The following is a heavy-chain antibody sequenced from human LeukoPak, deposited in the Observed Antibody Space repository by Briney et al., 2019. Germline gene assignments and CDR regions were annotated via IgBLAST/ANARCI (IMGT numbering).Heavy chain of an antibody. V-gene: IGHV3-30*03. CDR3: AREWGSAEIIDY. CDR1: GFTFSSYG. Sequence: GGSLRLSCADSGFTFSSYGMHWVRQAPGKGREWGAVISYDGSNKYYADSVKGRFTISRDNAKNSLYLQMNSLRAEDTAVYYCAREWGSAEIIDYWGQGTLVTVSS. CDR2: ISYDGSNK. J-gene: IGHJ4*02. D-gene: IGHD3-16*01.